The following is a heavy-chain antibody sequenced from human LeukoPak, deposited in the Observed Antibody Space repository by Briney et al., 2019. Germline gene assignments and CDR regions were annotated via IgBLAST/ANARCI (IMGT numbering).Heavy chain of an antibody. CDR3: ARDPLH. V-gene: IGHV3-53*01. Sequence: GGSLRLSCAVSGFTVGSKYMSWVRQAPGKGLEWLSVIHDGDATIYADSVKARITISRDHSKNTLYLQMNSLRVEDTAMYYCARDPLHWGQGTLVTVSS. CDR2: IHDGDAT. CDR1: GFTVGSKY. J-gene: IGHJ4*02.